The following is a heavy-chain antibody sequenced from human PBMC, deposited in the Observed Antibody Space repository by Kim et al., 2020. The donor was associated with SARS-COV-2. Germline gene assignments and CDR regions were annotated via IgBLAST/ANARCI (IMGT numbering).Heavy chain of an antibody. CDR3: ASMQWLRFFLED. V-gene: IGHV4-31*03. D-gene: IGHD5-12*01. CDR2: IYYSGST. CDR1: GGSISSGGYY. J-gene: IGHJ4*02. Sequence: SETLSLTCTVSGGSISSGGYYWSWIRQHPGKGLEWIGYIYYSGSTYYNPSLKSRVTISVDTSKNQFSLKLSSVTAADTAVYYCASMQWLRFFLEDWGQGTLVTVSS.